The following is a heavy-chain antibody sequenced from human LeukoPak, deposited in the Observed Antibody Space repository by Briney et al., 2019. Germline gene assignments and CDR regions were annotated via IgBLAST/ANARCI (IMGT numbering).Heavy chain of an antibody. J-gene: IGHJ4*02. CDR1: GFTLSNYA. D-gene: IGHD3-9*01. CDR2: IKQDGSEK. Sequence: PGGSLRLSCAASGFTLSNYAMNWVRQAPGKGLEWVANIKQDGSEKYYVDSVEGRFTISRDNAKNSLYLQMNSLRAEDTAVYYWARESAWRHHPISWWGQGTLVTVSS. CDR3: ARESAWRHHPISW. V-gene: IGHV3-7*01.